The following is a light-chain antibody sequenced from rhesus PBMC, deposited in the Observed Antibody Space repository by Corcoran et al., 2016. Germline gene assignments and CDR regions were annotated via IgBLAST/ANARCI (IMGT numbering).Light chain of an antibody. V-gene: IGKV1-28*01. CDR3: LQHNSYPWT. Sequence: DIRMTQSPSSLSAAVGDTVTITCRASQGISSSLNWFQQKPGKAPKLLIYAASSLEGGVPSRFSGSGSGTEFTLPISSLQPEDFAAYYCLQHNSYPWTFGQGTKVEIK. CDR2: AAS. J-gene: IGKJ1*01. CDR1: QGISSS.